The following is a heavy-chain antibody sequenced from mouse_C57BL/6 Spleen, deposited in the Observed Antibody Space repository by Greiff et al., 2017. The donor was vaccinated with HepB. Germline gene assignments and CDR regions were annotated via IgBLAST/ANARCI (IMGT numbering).Heavy chain of an antibody. V-gene: IGHV1-82*01. CDR1: GYAFSSSW. Sequence: QVQLQQSGPELVKPGASVKISCKASGYAFSSSWMNWVKQRPGKGLEWIGRIYPGDGDTNYNGKFKGKATLTADKSSSTAYMQLSSLTSEDSAVYFCAGPYYYGSSYGYFDVWGTGPTVTVSS. CDR2: IYPGDGDT. J-gene: IGHJ1*03. D-gene: IGHD1-1*01. CDR3: AGPYYYGSSYGYFDV.